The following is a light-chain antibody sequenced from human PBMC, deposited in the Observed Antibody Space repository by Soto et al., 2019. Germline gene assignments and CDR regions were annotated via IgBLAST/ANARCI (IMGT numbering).Light chain of an antibody. CDR2: DAS. CDR3: QQYNNWPIT. V-gene: IGKV3-15*01. Sequence: EVVLTQSPATLSMSPGEGATLSCRASQSVRRNLAWYQRKPGQAPRLLIYDASTRATGIPARFSASGSGTEFTLTISSLQSEDFAIYYCQQYNNWPITFGQGTRLDIK. J-gene: IGKJ5*01. CDR1: QSVRRN.